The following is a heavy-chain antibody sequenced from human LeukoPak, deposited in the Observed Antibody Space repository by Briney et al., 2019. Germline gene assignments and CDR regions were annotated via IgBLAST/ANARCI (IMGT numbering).Heavy chain of an antibody. Sequence: GGSLRLSCAASGFTFSSCAMSWVRQAPGKGLEWVSGMSDSGGSTYYADSVKGRFTISRDNSKNTLFLQMNSLRAEDTAVYYCAKSPRLRYCSGGSCSDSRTSKYFRHWGQGTLVTVSS. CDR2: MSDSGGST. CDR1: GFTFSSCA. V-gene: IGHV3-23*01. CDR3: AKSPRLRYCSGGSCSDSRTSKYFRH. D-gene: IGHD2-15*01. J-gene: IGHJ1*01.